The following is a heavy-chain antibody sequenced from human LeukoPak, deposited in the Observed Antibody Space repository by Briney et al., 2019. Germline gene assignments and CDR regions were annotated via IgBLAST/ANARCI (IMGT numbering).Heavy chain of an antibody. D-gene: IGHD2-15*01. V-gene: IGHV1-69*01. J-gene: IGHJ6*02. Sequence: SVKVSCKASGGTFTSYAISWVRQAPGQGLEWMGGIIPIFGTANYAQKFQGRVTITADESTSTAYMELSSLRSEDTAVYYCARDGCSGGSCYSHYYYGMDVWGQGTTVTVSS. CDR3: ARDGCSGGSCYSHYYYGMDV. CDR1: GGTFTSYA. CDR2: IIPIFGTA.